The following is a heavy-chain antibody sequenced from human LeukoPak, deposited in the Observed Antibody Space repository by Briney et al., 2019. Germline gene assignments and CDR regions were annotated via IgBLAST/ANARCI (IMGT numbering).Heavy chain of an antibody. CDR2: TIPIFGTA. V-gene: IGHV1-69*05. D-gene: IGHD4-17*01. CDR1: GGTFSSYA. Sequence: ASVKVSCKASGGTFSSYAISWVRQAPGQGLEWMGGTIPIFGTANYAQKFQGRVTITTDESTSTAYMELSSLRSEDTAVYYCARGRTTVTMHYWFDPWGQGTLVTVSS. J-gene: IGHJ5*02. CDR3: ARGRTTVTMHYWFDP.